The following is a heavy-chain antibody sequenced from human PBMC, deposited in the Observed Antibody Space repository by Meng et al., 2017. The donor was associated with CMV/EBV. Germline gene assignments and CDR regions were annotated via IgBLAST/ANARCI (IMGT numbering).Heavy chain of an antibody. J-gene: IGHJ4*02. CDR3: ARLLDATFDY. CDR1: GYQFPYYW. V-gene: IGHV5-51*01. Sequence: GESLKISCQGSGYQFPYYWVAWVRQMPGKGLEWMGIVYPGDSTTRYSSAFEGQVTISADKSISTAYLQWSSLKASDTAIYYCARLLDATFDYWGQGTLVTVPQ. CDR2: VYPGDSTT. D-gene: IGHD3/OR15-3a*01.